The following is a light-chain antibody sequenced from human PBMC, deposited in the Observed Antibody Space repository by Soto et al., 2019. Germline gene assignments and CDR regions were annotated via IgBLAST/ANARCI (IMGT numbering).Light chain of an antibody. CDR3: QQYNTWPWT. V-gene: IGKV3-15*01. Sequence: EIVMTQSPATLSVSPGERATLSCRASQSINSNLAWYQQKPGQAPRLLIHGASTRATGIPARISGSGSGTEFTLTITSLQSEDFAVYYCQQYNTWPWTFGQGTKVDIK. CDR1: QSINSN. CDR2: GAS. J-gene: IGKJ1*01.